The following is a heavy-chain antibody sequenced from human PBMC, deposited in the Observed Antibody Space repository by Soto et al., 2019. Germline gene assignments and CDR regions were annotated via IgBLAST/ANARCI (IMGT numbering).Heavy chain of an antibody. D-gene: IGHD4-4*01. J-gene: IGHJ6*02. Sequence: EVQLVESGGGLVKPGGSLRLSCAASGITFSKAWMNWVRQSPGKGLEWVGRIKSKSDGGTTDYAAPVKGRFTISRDDSENTLCLQMNSLKTEDTAVYYCTTNFYSDYGMDVWGPGTTVTVSS. CDR2: IKSKSDGGTT. CDR3: TTNFYSDYGMDV. CDR1: GITFSKAW. V-gene: IGHV3-15*01.